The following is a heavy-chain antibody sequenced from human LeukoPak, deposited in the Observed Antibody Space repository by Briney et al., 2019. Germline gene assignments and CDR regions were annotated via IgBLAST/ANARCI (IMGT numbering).Heavy chain of an antibody. CDR2: VYSSGDT. J-gene: IGHJ4*02. CDR1: GGSLTSYY. D-gene: IGHD3-22*01. Sequence: PSETLSLTCTVSGGSLTSYYWSSIRHPPGKGLEWIGYVYSSGDTNYDPSLTSRVTISPGTSVYHFSLSLTSVTAADTAVYYCARFYDGGGPLRRFFNSWGQGTLVTVSS. CDR3: ARFYDGGGPLRRFFNS. V-gene: IGHV4-59*01.